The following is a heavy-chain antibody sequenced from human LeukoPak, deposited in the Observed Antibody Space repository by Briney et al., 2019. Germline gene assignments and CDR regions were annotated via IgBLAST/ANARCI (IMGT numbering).Heavy chain of an antibody. CDR3: ARGGKGPVSYYYYMDV. V-gene: IGHV4-38-2*02. Sequence: PSETLSLTCTVSGYSISSGYYWGWIRQPPGKGLEWIGNIYHSGSTYYNPSLKSRVTISVDTSKNQFSLKLSSVTAADTAVYYCARGGKGPVSYYYYMDVWGKGTTVTVSS. D-gene: IGHD1-14*01. CDR1: GYSISSGYY. J-gene: IGHJ6*03. CDR2: IYHSGST.